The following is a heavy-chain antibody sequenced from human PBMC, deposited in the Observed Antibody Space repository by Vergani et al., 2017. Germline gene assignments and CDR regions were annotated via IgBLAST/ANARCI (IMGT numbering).Heavy chain of an antibody. CDR1: GYSISSGYY. CDR3: ARGDYGFWSGYHPPYAFDI. Sequence: QVQLQESGPGLVKPSETLSLTCAVSGYSISSGYYWGWIRQPPGTGLEWIGSIYHCGSTYYNPSLKSRVTISVDTSKNQFSLKLSSVTAADTAVYYCARGDYGFWSGYHPPYAFDIWGQGTMVTVSS. V-gene: IGHV4-38-2*01. J-gene: IGHJ3*02. CDR2: IYHCGST. D-gene: IGHD3-3*01.